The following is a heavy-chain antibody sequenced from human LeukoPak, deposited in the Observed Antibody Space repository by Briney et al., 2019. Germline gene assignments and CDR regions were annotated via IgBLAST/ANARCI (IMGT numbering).Heavy chain of an antibody. CDR1: GGSISSSSYY. D-gene: IGHD2-2*01. CDR2: IYYSGST. V-gene: IGHV4-39*01. Sequence: SETLSLTCTVSGGSISSSSYYWGWIRQPPGKGLEWIGSIYYSGSTYYNPSLKSRVTISVDTSKNQFSLKLSSVTAADTAVYYRARGWVVPVFDYWGQGTLVTVSS. CDR3: ARGWVVPVFDY. J-gene: IGHJ4*02.